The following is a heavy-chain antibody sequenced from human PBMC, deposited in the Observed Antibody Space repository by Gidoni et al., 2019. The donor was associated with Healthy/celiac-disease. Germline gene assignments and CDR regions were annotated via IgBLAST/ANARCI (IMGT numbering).Heavy chain of an antibody. CDR1: GYTFTSYD. J-gene: IGHJ3*02. CDR2: MNPNSGNT. D-gene: IGHD5-12*01. CDR3: AGWHPYSLFQGDAFDI. V-gene: IGHV1-8*01. Sequence: QVQLVQSGAEVKKPGASVKVSCKASGYTFTSYDINWVRQATGQGLEWMGWMNPNSGNTGYAQKFQGRVTMTRNTSISTAYMELSSLRSEDTAVYYCAGWHPYSLFQGDAFDIWGQGTMVTVSS.